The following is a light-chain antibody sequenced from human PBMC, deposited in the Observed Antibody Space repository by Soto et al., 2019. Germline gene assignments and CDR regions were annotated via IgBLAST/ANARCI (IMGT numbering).Light chain of an antibody. CDR1: QSVTSNY. CDR2: GAS. Sequence: EIVLTQSPGTLSLSPGERVTLSCRASQSVTSNYLAWYQHKPGQAPRLLIYGASSRATAIPDRFSGSGAGTDFVLTISRLEPEELAVYYCQQYGTSPRTFGQGNKLEIK. CDR3: QQYGTSPRT. J-gene: IGKJ2*01. V-gene: IGKV3-20*01.